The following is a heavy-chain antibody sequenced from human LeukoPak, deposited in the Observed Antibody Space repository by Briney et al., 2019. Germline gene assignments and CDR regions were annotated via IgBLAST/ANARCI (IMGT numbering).Heavy chain of an antibody. CDR3: ARSIAAAGTPYYFDY. D-gene: IGHD6-13*01. J-gene: IGHJ4*02. CDR2: TYYSGST. V-gene: IGHV4-31*03. CDR1: GGSISSGGYY. Sequence: SQTLSLTCTVSGGSISSGGYYWSWIRQHPGKGLEWIGYTYYSGSTYYDPSLKSRVTISVDTSKNQFSLKLSSVTAADTAVYYCARSIAAAGTPYYFDYWGQGTLVTVSS.